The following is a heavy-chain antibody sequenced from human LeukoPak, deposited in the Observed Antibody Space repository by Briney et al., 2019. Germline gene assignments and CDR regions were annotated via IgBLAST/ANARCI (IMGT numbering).Heavy chain of an antibody. CDR1: GGFFSGYY. CDR3: ARVNYGDPEDY. J-gene: IGHJ4*02. CDR2: IYHSGST. Sequence: SETLSLTCAVYGGFFSGYYWTWIRQPPGKGLEWIGSIYHSGSTYYNPSLKSRVTISVDTSKNQFSLKLSSVTAADTAVYYCARVNYGDPEDYWGQGTLVTVSS. D-gene: IGHD4-17*01. V-gene: IGHV4-34*01.